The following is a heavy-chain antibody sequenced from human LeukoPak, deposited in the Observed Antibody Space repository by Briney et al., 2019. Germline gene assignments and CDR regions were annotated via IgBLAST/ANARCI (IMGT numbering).Heavy chain of an antibody. CDR2: INPNSGGT. Sequence: GSVKVSCKASGYTFTGYYMHWVRQAPGQGLEWMGWINPNSGGTNYAQKFQGRVTMTRDTSISTAYMELSRLRSDDTAVYYCAGDRLVVVPAAIRGYYMDVWGKGTTVTVSS. V-gene: IGHV1-2*02. D-gene: IGHD2-2*02. J-gene: IGHJ6*03. CDR3: AGDRLVVVPAAIRGYYMDV. CDR1: GYTFTGYY.